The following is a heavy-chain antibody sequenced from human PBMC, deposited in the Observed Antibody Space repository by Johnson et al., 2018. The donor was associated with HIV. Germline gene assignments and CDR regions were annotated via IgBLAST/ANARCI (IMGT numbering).Heavy chain of an antibody. J-gene: IGHJ3*02. CDR3: TTAGSSGSAHAFDI. V-gene: IGHV3-15*01. Sequence: EQLVESGGGLIKPGGSLRLSCAASGFTFSNAWMSWVRQGPGQGLEWVGRIKSKTEGGTTDYAAPVKGRFTISRDDSKNTLFLQMNSLKIEDTATYHCTTAGSSGSAHAFDIWGQGTMVTVSS. CDR2: IKSKTEGGTT. D-gene: IGHD3-22*01. CDR1: GFTFSNAW.